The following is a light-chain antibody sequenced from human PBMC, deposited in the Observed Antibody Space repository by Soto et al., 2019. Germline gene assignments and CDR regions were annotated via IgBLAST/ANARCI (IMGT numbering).Light chain of an antibody. J-gene: IGKJ3*01. Sequence: DIQMTQSPSTLFASVGDTVTITCRASQSISAWLAWYQQRPGKAPKLLIYKASTLKSGVPSRFSGSGSGTDFTLTIRRLEPEDFAVYYCQQYGSSSGSVTFGPGTKVDIK. V-gene: IGKV1-5*03. CDR1: QSISAW. CDR2: KAS. CDR3: QQYGSSSGSVT.